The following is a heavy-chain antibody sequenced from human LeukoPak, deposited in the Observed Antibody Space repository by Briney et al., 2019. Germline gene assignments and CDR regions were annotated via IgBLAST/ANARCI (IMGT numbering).Heavy chain of an antibody. Sequence: PGGSLRLSCSASEFIISNYAMHWVRQAPGNGLEYLSAISANGGSTYYADSVKGRFTISRDNSRNTLYLQMSSLRAEDTAIYHCLKDLYKGESSSWYYFHYWGQGTLVTVSS. D-gene: IGHD6-13*01. J-gene: IGHJ4*02. CDR1: EFIISNYA. V-gene: IGHV3-64D*06. CDR3: LKDLYKGESSSWYYFHY. CDR2: ISANGGST.